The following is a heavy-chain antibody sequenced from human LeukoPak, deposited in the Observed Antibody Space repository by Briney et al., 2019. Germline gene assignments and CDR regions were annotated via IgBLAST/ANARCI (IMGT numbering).Heavy chain of an antibody. CDR1: GGSFSSHY. D-gene: IGHD3-10*01. V-gene: IGHV4-59*11. CDR2: IYYSGST. Sequence: SETLSLTCAVYGGSFSSHYWSWIRQPPGKGLEWIGYIYYSGSTNYNPSLKSRVTISVDTSKNQFSLKLSSVTAADTAVYYCAGSITMVRGVIITPHWFDPWGQGTLVTVSS. CDR3: AGSITMVRGVIITPHWFDP. J-gene: IGHJ5*02.